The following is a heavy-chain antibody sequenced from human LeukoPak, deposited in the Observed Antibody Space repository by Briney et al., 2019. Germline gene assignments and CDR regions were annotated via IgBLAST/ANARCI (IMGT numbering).Heavy chain of an antibody. Sequence: ASVKVSCRASGYTFTTNGISWVRHAPGQGLEWMALISPDNGDTKYAQEFQGRLTVTTDTSTSTAYMELRSLRSDDTAVYYCARLRGGIYSSRDAFDIWGQGQWSPSLQ. CDR2: ISPDNGDT. J-gene: IGHJ3*02. CDR1: GYTFTTNG. V-gene: IGHV1-18*04. D-gene: IGHD6-19*01. CDR3: ARLRGGIYSSRDAFDI.